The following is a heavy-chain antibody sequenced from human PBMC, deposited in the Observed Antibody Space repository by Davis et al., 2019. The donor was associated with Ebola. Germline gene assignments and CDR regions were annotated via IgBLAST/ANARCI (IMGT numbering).Heavy chain of an antibody. V-gene: IGHV4-39*07. J-gene: IGHJ6*02. Sequence: SETLSLTCTVSGGSISSSSYYWGWIRQPPGKGLEWIGSIYYSGSTNYNPSLKSRVTISVDTSKNQFSLKLSSVTAADTAVYYCAREGRHYYYYYGMDVWGQGTTVTVSS. CDR1: GGSISSSSYY. CDR2: IYYSGST. CDR3: AREGRHYYYYYGMDV.